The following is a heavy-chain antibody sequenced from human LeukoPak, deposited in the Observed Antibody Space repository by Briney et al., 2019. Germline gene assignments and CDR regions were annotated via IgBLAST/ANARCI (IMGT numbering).Heavy chain of an antibody. CDR3: ARDSREEQWLAYYFDY. CDR2: IWYDGSNK. Sequence: GRSLRLSCAASVFTFSSYGMHWVRQAPGKGLEGVEVIWYDGSNKYYADSVKGRFTISRDNSKNTLYLQMNSLRAEDTAVYYCARDSREEQWLAYYFDYWGQGTLVTVSS. J-gene: IGHJ4*02. V-gene: IGHV3-33*01. D-gene: IGHD6-19*01. CDR1: VFTFSSYG.